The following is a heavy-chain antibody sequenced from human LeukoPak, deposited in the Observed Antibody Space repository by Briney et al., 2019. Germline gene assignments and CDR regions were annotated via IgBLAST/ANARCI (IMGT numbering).Heavy chain of an antibody. J-gene: IGHJ4*02. Sequence: GGSLRLSCAASGFTFSSFPMIWVRQAPGKGLEGVSSISGSGGDAYYTDSVRGRFTISRDNSKSTLCLQMNSLRAEDTAVYYCAKQLGYCSDGSCYFPYWGQGTLVTVSS. D-gene: IGHD2-15*01. CDR1: GFTFSSFP. CDR2: ISGSGGDA. CDR3: AKQLGYCSDGSCYFPY. V-gene: IGHV3-23*01.